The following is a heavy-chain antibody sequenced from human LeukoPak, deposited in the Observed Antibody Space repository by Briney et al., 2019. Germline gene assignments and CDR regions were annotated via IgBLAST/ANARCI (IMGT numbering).Heavy chain of an antibody. CDR1: GYTFTGYY. CDR2: INPNSGGT. J-gene: IGHJ4*02. D-gene: IGHD6-19*01. Sequence: ASVKVSCKASGYTFTGYYMHWVRQAPGQGLEWMGWINPNSGGTNYAQKFQGWVTMTRDTSISTAYMELSRLRSDDTAVYYCARGYSSGRRGYYFDYWGQGTLVTVSS. V-gene: IGHV1-2*04. CDR3: ARGYSSGRRGYYFDY.